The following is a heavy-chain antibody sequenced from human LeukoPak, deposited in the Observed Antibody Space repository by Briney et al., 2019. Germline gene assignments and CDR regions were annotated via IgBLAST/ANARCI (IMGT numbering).Heavy chain of an antibody. Sequence: ASVKVSCKASGYIFTSYAMHWVRQAPGQRLEWMGWMNAGNGNTKYSQKFQGRVTITRDTSASTAYMELSSLRSEDTAVYYCARDQAYYYDSSGYLPGMDVWGQGTTVTVSS. J-gene: IGHJ6*02. CDR2: MNAGNGNT. CDR3: ARDQAYYYDSSGYLPGMDV. D-gene: IGHD3-22*01. CDR1: GYIFTSYA. V-gene: IGHV1-3*01.